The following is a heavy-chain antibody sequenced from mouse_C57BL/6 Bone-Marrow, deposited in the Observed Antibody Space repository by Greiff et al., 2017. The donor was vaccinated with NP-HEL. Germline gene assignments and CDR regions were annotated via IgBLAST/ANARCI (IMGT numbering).Heavy chain of an antibody. CDR3: ARGGTFDY. Sequence: VQLKESGPGLVKPSQSLSLTCSVTGYSITSGYYWNWIRQFPGNKLEWMGYISYDGSNNYNPSLKNRISITRDTSKNQFFLELNSVTTEDTATYYCARGGTFDYWGQGTTLTVSS. V-gene: IGHV3-6*01. D-gene: IGHD3-3*01. CDR1: GYSITSGYY. J-gene: IGHJ2*01. CDR2: ISYDGSN.